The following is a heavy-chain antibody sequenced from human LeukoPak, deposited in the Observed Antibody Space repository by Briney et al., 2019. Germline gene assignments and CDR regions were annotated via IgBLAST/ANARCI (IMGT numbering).Heavy chain of an antibody. CDR3: ARSETGVGFDY. J-gene: IGHJ4*02. D-gene: IGHD1-1*01. CDR1: GGSISSGGYY. CDR2: IYYSGST. V-gene: IGHV4-61*08. Sequence: SQTLSLTCTVSGGSISSGGYYWSWIRQPPGEGLEWIGYIYYSGSTNYNPSLKSRVTISVDTSKNQFSLKLSSVTAADTAVYYCARSETGVGFDYWGQGTLVTVSS.